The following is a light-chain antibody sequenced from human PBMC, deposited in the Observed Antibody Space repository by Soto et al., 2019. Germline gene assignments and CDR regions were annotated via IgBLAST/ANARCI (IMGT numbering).Light chain of an antibody. CDR1: QSINTY. Sequence: DIQMTQSPSSLSASVGDSVTSTCRASQSINTYLNWYRQKPGTAPKLLIYATSILQSGVPSRFSATGSGTDLTLTISSLQREDFATYYCQQSYTAPRTFGQGTKLEIK. CDR2: ATS. CDR3: QQSYTAPRT. V-gene: IGKV1-39*01. J-gene: IGKJ2*02.